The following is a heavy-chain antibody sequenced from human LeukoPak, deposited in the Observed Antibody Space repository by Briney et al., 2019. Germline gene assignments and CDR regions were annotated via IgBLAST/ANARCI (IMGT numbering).Heavy chain of an antibody. V-gene: IGHV4-34*01. CDR1: GGSFSGYY. CDR3: ARSGTYCSSTSCYPHYYYYYGMDV. J-gene: IGHJ6*02. Sequence: SETLSLTCAVYGGSFSGYYWSWIRQPPGKGLEWIGEINHSGSTNYNPSLKSRVTISVDTSKNQFSLKLSSVTAADTAVYYCARSGTYCSSTSCYPHYYYYYGMDVWGQGTTVTVSS. D-gene: IGHD2-2*01. CDR2: INHSGST.